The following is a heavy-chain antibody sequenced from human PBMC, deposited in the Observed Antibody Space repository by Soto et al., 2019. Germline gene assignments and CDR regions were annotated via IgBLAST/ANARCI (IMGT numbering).Heavy chain of an antibody. V-gene: IGHV3-33*01. J-gene: IGHJ4*02. Sequence: QVQLVESVGGVVQPGRSLRLSCAASGFTFSSYGMHWVRQAPGKGLEWVAVIWYDGSNKYYADSVKGRFTISRDNSKNTLYLQMNSLRAEDTAVYYCARRGRDVDTAMVTLGLFDYWGQGTLVTVSS. CDR1: GFTFSSYG. CDR2: IWYDGSNK. D-gene: IGHD5-18*01. CDR3: ARRGRDVDTAMVTLGLFDY.